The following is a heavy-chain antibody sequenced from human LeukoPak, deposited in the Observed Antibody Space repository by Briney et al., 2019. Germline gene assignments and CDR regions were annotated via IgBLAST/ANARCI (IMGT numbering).Heavy chain of an antibody. CDR2: IYYSEST. CDR1: GASVSSGSYY. CDR3: ARRGGAGRSFDY. V-gene: IGHV4-61*01. D-gene: IGHD2-21*01. J-gene: IGHJ4*02. Sequence: PSETLSLTCTVSGASVSSGSYYWSWIRQPPGKGREWFGYIYYSESTNFNPSLKSRVTISVHTAKNQFSLKVSSVTAADTAVYYCARRGGAGRSFDYWGQGTLVTVSS.